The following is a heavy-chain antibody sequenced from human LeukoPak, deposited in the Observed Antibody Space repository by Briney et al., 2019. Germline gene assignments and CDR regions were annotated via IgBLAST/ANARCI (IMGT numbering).Heavy chain of an antibody. Sequence: RGSLRLSCAASGFTLSSHATHWVRQAPGKGLEWVAVTWYDGSNKNYADSVKGRFTISRDDSKNTVYLHMNNLRAEDAAVYYCARINRDAFDIWGQGTMVTVSS. CDR1: GFTLSSHA. V-gene: IGHV3-33*01. J-gene: IGHJ3*02. CDR3: ARINRDAFDI. CDR2: TWYDGSNK.